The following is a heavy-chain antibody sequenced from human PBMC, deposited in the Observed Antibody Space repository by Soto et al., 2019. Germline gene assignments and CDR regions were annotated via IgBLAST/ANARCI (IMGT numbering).Heavy chain of an antibody. Sequence: EVQLVESGGGLVKPGGSLRLSCAASGFTLSSYSMSWVRQAPGKGLEWVSSISSSSRNIYYADSVKGRFTISRDNAKNSLYLQMNSPGAEDAAVYYCARPQKPSGWDHGRYWGQDTQVAFSS. V-gene: IGHV3-21*01. CDR2: ISSSSRNI. D-gene: IGHD6-19*01. CDR3: ARPQKPSGWDHGRY. CDR1: GFTLSSYS. J-gene: IGHJ1*01.